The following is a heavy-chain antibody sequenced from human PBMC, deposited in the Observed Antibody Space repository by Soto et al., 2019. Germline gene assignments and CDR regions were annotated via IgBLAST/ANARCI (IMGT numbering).Heavy chain of an antibody. CDR3: ARKGYSRNWYGGDAFDI. Sequence: VGSLRLSCAVSRFTFSSYSMNCVRQAPGKGLEWVSYIDGSSNTIYYADSVKGRFTISRDNAKNSLYLQMNSLRVEDTAVYYCARKGYSRNWYGGDAFDIWGQGTMVTVSS. CDR1: RFTFSSYS. V-gene: IGHV3-48*01. CDR2: IDGSSNTI. J-gene: IGHJ3*02. D-gene: IGHD6-13*01.